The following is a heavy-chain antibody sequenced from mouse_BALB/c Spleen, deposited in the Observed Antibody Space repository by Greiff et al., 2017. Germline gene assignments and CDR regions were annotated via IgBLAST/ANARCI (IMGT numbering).Heavy chain of an antibody. CDR3: ARSAGYAMDY. CDR1: GYTFTSYW. Sequence: VQLQQPGAELVKPGASVKLSCKASGYTFTSYWMHWVKQRPGQGLEWIGEINPSNGRTNYNEKFKSKATLTVDKSSSTAYMQLSSLTSEDSAVYYCARSAGYAMDYWGQGTSVTVSS. J-gene: IGHJ4*01. CDR2: INPSNGRT. V-gene: IGHV1S81*02.